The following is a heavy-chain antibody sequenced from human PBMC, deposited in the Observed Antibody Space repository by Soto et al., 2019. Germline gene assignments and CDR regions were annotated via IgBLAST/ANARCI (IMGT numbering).Heavy chain of an antibody. Sequence: QVQLVESGGGVVQPGRSRRLSCAASGFTFSSYGMHWVRQAPGKGLEWVAVISYDGSNKYYADSVKGRFTISRDNSKNTLYLQMSSLRAEDTAVYYYANGFEGYGDDVNSYHYYYGMDVWGQGTTVSVSS. CDR1: GFTFSSYG. V-gene: IGHV3-30*18. D-gene: IGHD4-17*01. J-gene: IGHJ6*02. CDR2: ISYDGSNK. CDR3: ANGFEGYGDDVNSYHYYYGMDV.